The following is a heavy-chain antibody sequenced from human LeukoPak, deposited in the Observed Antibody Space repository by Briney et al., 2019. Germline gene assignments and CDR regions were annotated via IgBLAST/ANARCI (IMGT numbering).Heavy chain of an antibody. Sequence: GGSLRLSCAASGFTSSNYAMHWVRQTPGKGLAWVSAIDWNSGMIDYADSVEGRFTISRDNAKRSLYLQMSNLRVEDTAFYYCAKASSHRPWGPLDYWGRGSLVTVSS. CDR3: AKASSHRPWGPLDY. J-gene: IGHJ4*02. CDR1: GFTSSNYA. V-gene: IGHV3-9*02. CDR2: IDWNSGMI. D-gene: IGHD7-27*01.